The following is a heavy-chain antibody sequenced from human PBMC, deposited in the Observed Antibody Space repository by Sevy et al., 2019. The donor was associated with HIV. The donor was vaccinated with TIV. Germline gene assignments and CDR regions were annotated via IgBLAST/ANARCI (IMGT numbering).Heavy chain of an antibody. D-gene: IGHD6-13*01. CDR2: ISYDGSNK. J-gene: IGHJ4*02. CDR3: ASPIIPGDSSSSDY. V-gene: IGHV3-30-3*01. Sequence: GGSLRLSCEASGFTFSSYAMHWVRQAPGKGLEWVAVISYDGSNKYYADSVKGRFTISRDNLKNTLYLQMNSLRAGDTAVYYCASPIIPGDSSSSDYWGQGTLVTVSS. CDR1: GFTFSSYA.